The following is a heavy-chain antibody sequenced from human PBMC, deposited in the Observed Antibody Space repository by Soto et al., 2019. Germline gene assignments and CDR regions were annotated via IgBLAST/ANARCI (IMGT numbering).Heavy chain of an antibody. CDR1: GFTFSSYG. J-gene: IGHJ6*02. CDR3: AKDGSGYDYYYYGMDV. CDR2: ISYDGSNK. Sequence: TGGSLRLSCAASGFTFSSYGMHWVRQAPGKGLEWVAVISYDGSNKYYADSVKGRFTISRDNSKNTLYLQMNSLRAEDTAVYYCAKDGSGYDYYYYGMDVWGQGTTVTVSS. D-gene: IGHD5-12*01. V-gene: IGHV3-30*18.